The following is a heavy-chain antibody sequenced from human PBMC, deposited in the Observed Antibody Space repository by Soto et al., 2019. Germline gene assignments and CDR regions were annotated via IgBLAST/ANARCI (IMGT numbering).Heavy chain of an antibody. CDR3: ARGRVDFWSGTTGDFAY. Sequence: PSETLSLTCAVSGGSISSGGYSWSWIRQPPGKGLEWIGYIYHSGSTYYNPSLKSRVTISVDRSKNQFSLKLSSVTAADTAVYYCARGRVDFWSGTTGDFAYWGQGTLVTVSS. CDR1: GGSISSGGYS. CDR2: IYHSGST. V-gene: IGHV4-30-2*01. J-gene: IGHJ4*02. D-gene: IGHD3-3*01.